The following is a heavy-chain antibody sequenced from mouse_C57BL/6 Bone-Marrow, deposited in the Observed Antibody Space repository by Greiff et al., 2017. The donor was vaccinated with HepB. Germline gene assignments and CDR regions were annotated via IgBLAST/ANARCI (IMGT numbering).Heavy chain of an antibody. D-gene: IGHD1-1*01. CDR2: IYWDDDK. CDR1: GFSLSTSGMG. J-gene: IGHJ3*01. V-gene: IGHV8-12*01. CDR3: ARRDGSSFAY. Sequence: QVTLKESGPGILQSSQTLSLTCSFSGFSLSTSGMGVSWIRQPSGKGLEWLAHIYWDDDKRYNPSLKSRLTISKDTSRNQVFLKITSVDTADTATYYCARRDGSSFAYWGQGTLVTVSA.